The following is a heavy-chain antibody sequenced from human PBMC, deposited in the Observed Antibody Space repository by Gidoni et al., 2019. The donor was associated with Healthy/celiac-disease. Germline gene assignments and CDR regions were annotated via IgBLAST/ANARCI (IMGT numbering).Heavy chain of an antibody. CDR3: AKGGRGDDY. D-gene: IGHD3-10*01. V-gene: IGHV3-23*01. CDR2: ISGSGGST. J-gene: IGHJ4*02. Sequence: ISGSGGSTYYADSVKGRFTISRDNSKNTLYLQMNSLRAEDTAVYYCAKGGRGDDYWGQGTLVTVSS.